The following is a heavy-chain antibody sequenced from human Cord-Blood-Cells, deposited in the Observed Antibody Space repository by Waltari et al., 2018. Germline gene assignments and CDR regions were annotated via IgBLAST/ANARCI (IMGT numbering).Heavy chain of an antibody. V-gene: IGHV4-34*01. D-gene: IGHD4-17*01. J-gene: IGHJ2*01. CDR1: GGSFSGYY. Sequence: QVQLQQWGAGLLKPSETLSLTCAVYGGSFSGYYWRWIRQPPGKGLEWIGEINHSGSTNYNPSLKSRVTISVDTSKNQFSLKLSSVTAADTAVYYCARGLFMTTVVNWYFDLWGRGTLVTVSS. CDR3: ARGLFMTTVVNWYFDL. CDR2: INHSGST.